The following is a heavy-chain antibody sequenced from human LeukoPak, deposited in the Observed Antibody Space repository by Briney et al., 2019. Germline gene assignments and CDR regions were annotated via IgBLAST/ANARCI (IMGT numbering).Heavy chain of an antibody. CDR1: GGSIGSYY. J-gene: IGHJ4*02. CDR3: ARSVGAPDY. Sequence: KPSETLSLTCTVSGGSIGSYYWSWIRQPPGKGLEWIGYIYYSGSTNYNPSLKSRVTISVDTSKNQFSLKLSSVTAADTAVYYCARSVGAPDYWGQGTLVTVSS. D-gene: IGHD5/OR15-5a*01. CDR2: IYYSGST. V-gene: IGHV4-59*01.